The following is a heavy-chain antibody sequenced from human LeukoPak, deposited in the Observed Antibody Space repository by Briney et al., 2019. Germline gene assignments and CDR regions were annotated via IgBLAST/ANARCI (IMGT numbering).Heavy chain of an antibody. CDR3: ARDYYDSSGYYSDY. Sequence: PSETLSLTCVVYGGSFSGYYWSWIRQPPGKGLEWIGEINHSGSTNYNPSLKSRVTISVDASKNQFSLKLSSVTAADTAVYYCARDYYDSSGYYSDYWGRGTLVTVSS. D-gene: IGHD3-22*01. J-gene: IGHJ4*02. V-gene: IGHV4-34*01. CDR1: GGSFSGYY. CDR2: INHSGST.